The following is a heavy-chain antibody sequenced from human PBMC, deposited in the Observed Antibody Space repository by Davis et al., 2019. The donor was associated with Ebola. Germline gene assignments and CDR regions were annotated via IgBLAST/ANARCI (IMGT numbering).Heavy chain of an antibody. D-gene: IGHD3-3*01. J-gene: IGHJ4*02. CDR3: ARVLHYDFWSGYPY. CDR2: INAGNGNT. V-gene: IGHV1-3*01. Sequence: ASVKVSCKASGYTFTSYAMHWVRQAPGQRLEWMGWINAGNGNTKYSQKFQGRVTITRDTSASTAYMELSSLRSEDTAVYYCARVLHYDFWSGYPYWGQGTLVTVSS. CDR1: GYTFTSYA.